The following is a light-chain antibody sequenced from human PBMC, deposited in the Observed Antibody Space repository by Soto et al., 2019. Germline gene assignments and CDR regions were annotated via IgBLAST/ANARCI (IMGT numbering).Light chain of an antibody. V-gene: IGKV1-8*01. CDR1: QGISSY. Sequence: AIRMTQSPSSFSATTGQGVTITCRASQGISSYLAWYQQRPGKAPKLLIYAASTLQTGVPSRFSGSGSGTDFTLTISSLQAEDVATYYCQQYYSYPQTFGQGTKVEIK. CDR3: QQYYSYPQT. CDR2: AAS. J-gene: IGKJ1*01.